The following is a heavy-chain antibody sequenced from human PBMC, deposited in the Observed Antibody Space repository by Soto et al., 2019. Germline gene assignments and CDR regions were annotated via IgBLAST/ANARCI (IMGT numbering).Heavy chain of an antibody. CDR3: ATETRRKAVAGTFDY. J-gene: IGHJ4*02. CDR1: GYTLTELS. Sequence: SCKVSGYTLTELSMHWVRQAPGKGLEWMGGFDPEDGETIYAQKFQGRVTMTEDTSTDTAYMELSSLRSEDTAVYYCATETRRKAVAGTFDYWGQGTLVTVSS. CDR2: FDPEDGET. D-gene: IGHD6-19*01. V-gene: IGHV1-24*01.